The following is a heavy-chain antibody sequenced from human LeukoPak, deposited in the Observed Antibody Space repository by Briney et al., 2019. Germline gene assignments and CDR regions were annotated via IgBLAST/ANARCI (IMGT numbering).Heavy chain of an antibody. D-gene: IGHD5-12*01. CDR1: GFTFSSYA. J-gene: IGHJ4*02. CDR3: AAYSGYGSYFDY. Sequence: PGGPLRLSCAASGFTFSSYAMSWVRQAPGKGLEWVSAISGSGGSTYYADSVKGRFTISRDNSKNTLYLQMNSLRAEDTAVYYCAAYSGYGSYFDYWGQGTLVTVSS. V-gene: IGHV3-23*01. CDR2: ISGSGGST.